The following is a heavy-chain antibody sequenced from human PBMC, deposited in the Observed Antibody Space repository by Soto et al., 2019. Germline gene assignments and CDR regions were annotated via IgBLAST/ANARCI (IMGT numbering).Heavy chain of an antibody. V-gene: IGHV3-30-3*01. CDR1: GFIFSNFP. J-gene: IGHJ4*02. CDR3: VTEGAAGYFPN. Sequence: QVHLVDSGGGVVQPGRSMRLSCAASGFIFSNFPIHWVRQAPGKGLEWVALVSKDGNEKHYADSVNGRFTISRDNSRNMVYLQLSSLKDEDTAVYYCVTEGAAGYFPNWGQGTLVTVSS. D-gene: IGHD3-22*01. CDR2: VSKDGNEK.